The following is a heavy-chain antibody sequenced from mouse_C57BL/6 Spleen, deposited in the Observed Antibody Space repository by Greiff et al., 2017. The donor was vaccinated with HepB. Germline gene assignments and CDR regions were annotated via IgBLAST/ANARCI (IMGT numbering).Heavy chain of an antibody. D-gene: IGHD2-5*01. Sequence: QVQLQQPGAELVMPGASVKLSCKASGYTFTSYWMHWVKQRPGQGLEWIGEIDPSDSYTNYNQKFKGKSTLTVDKSSSIAYMQLSSLTSEDSAVYYCAKMTYYSNYVGAMDYWGQGTSVTVSS. V-gene: IGHV1-69*01. CDR3: AKMTYYSNYVGAMDY. CDR2: IDPSDSYT. J-gene: IGHJ4*01. CDR1: GYTFTSYW.